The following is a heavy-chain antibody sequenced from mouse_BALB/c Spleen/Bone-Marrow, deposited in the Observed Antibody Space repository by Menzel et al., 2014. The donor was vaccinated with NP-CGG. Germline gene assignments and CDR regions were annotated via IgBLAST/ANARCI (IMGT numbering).Heavy chain of an antibody. CDR2: INPSTGRT. Sequence: QVQLQQPGAELVKPGASVKLSCMASGFTFTGYWIHWVKQRPGQGPEWIGEINPSTGRTNYNEKFKSKATLTEDKSSSTAYMQLSSLTSEDSAVYCCTRDGNYRYAMDYWGQGTSVTVSS. CDR3: TRDGNYRYAMDY. V-gene: IGHV1S81*02. J-gene: IGHJ4*01. D-gene: IGHD2-1*01. CDR1: GFTFTGYW.